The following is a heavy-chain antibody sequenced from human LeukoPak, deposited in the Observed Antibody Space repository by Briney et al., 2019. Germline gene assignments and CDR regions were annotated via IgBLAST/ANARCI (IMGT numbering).Heavy chain of an antibody. CDR1: GFTFSRYG. D-gene: IGHD2-2*01. CDR2: IWYDGSEK. CDR3: ARGRGDCSTTSCYLDY. V-gene: IGHV3-33*01. J-gene: IGHJ4*02. Sequence: GGSLRLSCAASGFTFSRYGMHWVRQAPGEGLERVSVIWYDGSEKEYADSVKGRFTISGDNSKNTVFLQMNSLRAEDTAVYYCARGRGDCSTTSCYLDYWGQGTLVTVSS.